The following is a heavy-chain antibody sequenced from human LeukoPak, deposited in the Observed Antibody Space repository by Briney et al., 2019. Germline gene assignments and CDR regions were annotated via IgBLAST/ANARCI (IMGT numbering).Heavy chain of an antibody. Sequence: GASVKVSCKASGYTFTGYYMHWLRQAPGQGLEWMGRINPNSGGTNYAQKFQGRVTITRDTSISIAYMELSRLRSDDTAVYYCARLRSNGVADNGAFDIWGQGTMVTVSS. CDR1: GYTFTGYY. CDR2: INPNSGGT. D-gene: IGHD2-8*01. J-gene: IGHJ3*02. V-gene: IGHV1-2*06. CDR3: ARLRSNGVADNGAFDI.